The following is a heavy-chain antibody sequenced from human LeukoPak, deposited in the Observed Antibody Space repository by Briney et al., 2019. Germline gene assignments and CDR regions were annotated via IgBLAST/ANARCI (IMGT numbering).Heavy chain of an antibody. CDR3: ASGPREFPRLRRYGMDV. CDR2: IIPILGIA. V-gene: IGHV1-69*04. J-gene: IGHJ6*02. Sequence: GASVKVSCKASGGTFSSYAISWVRQAPGQGLEWMGRIIPILGIANYAQKFQGRVTITADKSTSTAYMELSSLRSEDTAVYYCASGPREFPRLRRYGMDVWGQGTTVTVSS. CDR1: GGTFSSYA. D-gene: IGHD3-10*01.